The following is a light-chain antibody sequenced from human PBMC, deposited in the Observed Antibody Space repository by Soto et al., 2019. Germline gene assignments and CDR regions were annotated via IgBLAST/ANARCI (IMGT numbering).Light chain of an antibody. V-gene: IGKV3-20*01. Sequence: EIVLTQSPGTLSLSPGERATLSCRASQSVGSSYLAWYQQKPGQAPRLLIYGASSRATGIPDRFSGSGSGTDFTLTISRLEPKDFAVYYCQQYGSSTGTFGEGTKVEIK. CDR3: QQYGSSTGT. CDR2: GAS. CDR1: QSVGSSY. J-gene: IGKJ1*01.